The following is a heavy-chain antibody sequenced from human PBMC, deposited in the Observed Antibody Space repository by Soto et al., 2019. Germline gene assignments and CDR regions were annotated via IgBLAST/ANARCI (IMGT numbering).Heavy chain of an antibody. V-gene: IGHV3-53*04. CDR1: RFTVSSNY. Sequence: GGSLRLSCAASRFTVSSNYMSWVRQAPGKGLEWVSVIYSGGSTYYADSVKGRFTISRHNSKNTLYLQMNSLRAEDTAVYYCARQYYDILTGPAGYYYYYMDVWGKGTTVTVSS. D-gene: IGHD3-9*01. J-gene: IGHJ6*03. CDR3: ARQYYDILTGPAGYYYYYMDV. CDR2: IYSGGST.